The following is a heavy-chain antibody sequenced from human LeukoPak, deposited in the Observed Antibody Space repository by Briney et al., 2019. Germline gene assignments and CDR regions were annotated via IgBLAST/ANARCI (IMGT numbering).Heavy chain of an antibody. CDR1: GGSISSGGYS. D-gene: IGHD5-18*01. J-gene: IGHJ2*01. CDR3: ARSYSSMGYFDL. V-gene: IGHV4-30-2*01. CDR2: IYHSGST. Sequence: KTSETLSLTCAVSGGSISSGGYSWSWIRQPPGKGLEWIGYIYHSGSTYYNPSLKSRVTISVDRSKNQFSLKLSSVTAADTAVYYCARSYSSMGYFDLWGRGTLVTVSS.